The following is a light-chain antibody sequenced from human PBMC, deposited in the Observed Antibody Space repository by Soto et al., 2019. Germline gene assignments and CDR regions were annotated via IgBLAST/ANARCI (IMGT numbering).Light chain of an antibody. J-gene: IGLJ1*01. CDR1: SSEVGGYSY. CDR2: DVS. V-gene: IGLV2-14*01. CDR3: ASYTPSCTYV. Sequence: QSALTQPASVSGSPGQSIAISCTGTSSEVGGYSYVSWYQQQPGKAPKLVISDVSNRPSGVSDRFSGSKSGNTASLTISWLQTEDEADYYCASYTPSCTYVFGTGTKVTVL.